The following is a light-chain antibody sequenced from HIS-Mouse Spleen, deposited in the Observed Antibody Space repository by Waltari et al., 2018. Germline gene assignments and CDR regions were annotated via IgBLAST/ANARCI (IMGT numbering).Light chain of an antibody. Sequence: NFMLTQPHSVSESPGKTVTLSCTRSSCSIDSNYVLWYLQRPGSAPTTVIYEDNQRPSGVPDRFSGSIDSSSNSASLTISGLKTEDEADYYCQSYDSSNLVFGGGTKLTVL. CDR2: EDN. CDR1: SCSIDSNY. CDR3: QSYDSSNLV. V-gene: IGLV6-57*04. J-gene: IGLJ3*02.